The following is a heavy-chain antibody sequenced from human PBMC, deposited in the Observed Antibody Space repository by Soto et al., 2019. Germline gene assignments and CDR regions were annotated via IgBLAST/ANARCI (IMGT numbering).Heavy chain of an antibody. Sequence: ESGGGLVQPGGSLRLSCTASGFTFSGYWMSWVRQAPGKGLEWVANIKQDGSERYYVGSVKGRFTISRDNTKNSLYLQMNSLRAEDTAVYYCARDVGYGDYWGQGTLVTVSS. V-gene: IGHV3-7*01. CDR1: GFTFSGYW. D-gene: IGHD5-12*01. J-gene: IGHJ4*02. CDR3: ARDVGYGDY. CDR2: IKQDGSER.